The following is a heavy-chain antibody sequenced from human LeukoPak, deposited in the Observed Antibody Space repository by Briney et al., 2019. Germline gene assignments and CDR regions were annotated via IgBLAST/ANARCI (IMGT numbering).Heavy chain of an antibody. D-gene: IGHD3-9*01. CDR2: MNPNSGNT. CDR1: GYTFTSYD. Sequence: ASVKVSCKASGYTFTSYDINWVRQATGQGLEWMGWMNPNSGNTGYAQKFQGRVTMTRNTSISTAYMELSSLRSEDTAVYYCAGASRTDILTAVYYYYGMDVWGQGTTVTVSS. V-gene: IGHV1-8*02. J-gene: IGHJ6*02. CDR3: AGASRTDILTAVYYYYGMDV.